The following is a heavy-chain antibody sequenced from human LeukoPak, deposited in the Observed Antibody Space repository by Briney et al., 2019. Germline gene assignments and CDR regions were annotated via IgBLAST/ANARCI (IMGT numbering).Heavy chain of an antibody. V-gene: IGHV3-11*01. CDR3: ARAGAPKYYYDSSGPFDY. CDR1: GFTLSDYY. J-gene: IGHJ4*02. D-gene: IGHD3-22*01. CDR2: ISSSGSTI. Sequence: PGGSLRLSCAASGFTLSDYYMSWIRQAPGKGLEWVSYISSSGSTIYYADSVKGRFTISRDNAKNSLYLQMNSLRAENTAVYYCARAGAPKYYYDSSGPFDYWGQGTLVTVSS.